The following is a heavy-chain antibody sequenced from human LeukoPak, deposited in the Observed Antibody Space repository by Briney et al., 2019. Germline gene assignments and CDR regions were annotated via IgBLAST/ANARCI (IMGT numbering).Heavy chain of an antibody. CDR1: GFTFSNYW. J-gene: IGHJ4*02. CDR3: ARDIVATGY. V-gene: IGHV3-7*01. CDR2: IKQDGSEK. D-gene: IGHD5-12*01. Sequence: GGSLRLSCAASGFTFSNYWTSWVRQAPGKGLEWVANIKQDGSEKYYVNSVKGRFTISRDNAKNSLYLQMNSLRAEDTAVYYCARDIVATGYWGQGTLVTVSS.